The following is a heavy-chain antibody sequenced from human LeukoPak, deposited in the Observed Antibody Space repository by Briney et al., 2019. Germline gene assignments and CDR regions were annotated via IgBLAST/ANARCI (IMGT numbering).Heavy chain of an antibody. D-gene: IGHD3/OR15-3a*01. CDR3: ARNDFWTGYYEV. CDR1: GYTFTGYY. V-gene: IGHV1-2*02. Sequence: ASVKVSCKASGYTFTGYYMHWVRQAPGQGLEWMGWTNSNSGDTNYAQKFQGRVTMARDTSITTVYIELSRLRSDDTAMFYCARNDFWTGYYEVWGQGTLVTVSS. J-gene: IGHJ4*02. CDR2: TNSNSGDT.